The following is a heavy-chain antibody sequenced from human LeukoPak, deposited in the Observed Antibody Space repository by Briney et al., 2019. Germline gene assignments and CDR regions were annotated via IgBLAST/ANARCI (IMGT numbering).Heavy chain of an antibody. D-gene: IGHD1-20*01. V-gene: IGHV4-59*01. Sequence: SETLSLTCTVSGGSISSYYWSWIRQPPGKGLEWIGYIYYSGSTNYNPSLKSRATISVDTSKNQFSLKLSSVTAADTAVYYCARDMRITGTGDAFDIWGQGTMVTVSS. CDR2: IYYSGST. J-gene: IGHJ3*02. CDR1: GGSISSYY. CDR3: ARDMRITGTGDAFDI.